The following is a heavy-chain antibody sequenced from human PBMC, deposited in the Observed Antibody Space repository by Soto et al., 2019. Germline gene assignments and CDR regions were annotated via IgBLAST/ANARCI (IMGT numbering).Heavy chain of an antibody. Sequence: GESLKISCKGSGYSFTSYWIGWVRQMPGKGLEWMGIIYPGDSDTRYSPSFQGQITISADKSISTAYLQWSSLKASDTAMYYCARPSPSYHYESSEAMFAFDIWGQGTMVTVSS. CDR2: IYPGDSDT. CDR3: ARPSPSYHYESSEAMFAFDI. J-gene: IGHJ3*02. CDR1: GYSFTSYW. V-gene: IGHV5-51*01. D-gene: IGHD3-22*01.